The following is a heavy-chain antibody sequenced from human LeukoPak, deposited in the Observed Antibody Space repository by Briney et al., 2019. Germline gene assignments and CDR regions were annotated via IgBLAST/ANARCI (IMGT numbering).Heavy chain of an antibody. D-gene: IGHD4-17*01. J-gene: IGHJ4*02. CDR2: IYYSGST. CDR1: GGSISSYC. Sequence: ASETLSLTCTVSGGSISSYCWSWIRQPPGKGLEWIGYIYYSGSTNYNPSLKCRVTISVDTSKNQFSLKLSSVTAADTAVYYCARGGGNGDPVDYWGQGTLVTVSS. CDR3: ARGGGNGDPVDY. V-gene: IGHV4-59*01.